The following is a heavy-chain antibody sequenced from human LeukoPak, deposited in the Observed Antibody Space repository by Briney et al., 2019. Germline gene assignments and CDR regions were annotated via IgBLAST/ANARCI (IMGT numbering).Heavy chain of an antibody. V-gene: IGHV1-18*01. CDR1: GGTFSSYA. CDR3: ARVVEWELHDDY. Sequence: ASVKVSCKASGGTFSSYAISWVRQAPGQGLEWMGWISAYNGNTNYAQKLQGRVTMTTDTSTSTAYMELRSLRSDDTAVYYCARVVEWELHDDYWGQGTLVTVSS. D-gene: IGHD1-26*01. J-gene: IGHJ4*02. CDR2: ISAYNGNT.